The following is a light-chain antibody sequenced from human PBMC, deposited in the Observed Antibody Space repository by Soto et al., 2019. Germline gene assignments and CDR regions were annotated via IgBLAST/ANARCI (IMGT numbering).Light chain of an antibody. J-gene: IGKJ4*01. Sequence: DIQMTKSPSSLSASVGDRVTITCRASQSISSYLNWYQQKQGKAPKLLIYAASSLQSGVPSRFSSSGSGTDFNIPISSLQPEDFATYYCQQSYSTPLPFGGGTNVQIK. CDR1: QSISSY. V-gene: IGKV1-39*01. CDR2: AAS. CDR3: QQSYSTPLP.